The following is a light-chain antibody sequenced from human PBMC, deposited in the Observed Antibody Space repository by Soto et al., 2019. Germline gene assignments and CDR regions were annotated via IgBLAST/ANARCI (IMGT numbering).Light chain of an antibody. Sequence: EIVFTHSPATLSFSPVERATLSCRASQSVSSNLAWYQQKPGQAPTLVIYGASARATGIPARFSGSGSGTEFTLTISSLQSEDFAVYYCQHYNNWPFTFGQGTKVDIK. J-gene: IGKJ2*01. V-gene: IGKV3-15*01. CDR1: QSVSSN. CDR3: QHYNNWPFT. CDR2: GAS.